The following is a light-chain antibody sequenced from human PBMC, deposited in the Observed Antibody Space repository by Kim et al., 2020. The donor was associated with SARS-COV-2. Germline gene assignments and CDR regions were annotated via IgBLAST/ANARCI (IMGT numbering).Light chain of an antibody. J-gene: IGLJ3*02. CDR2: GKN. CDR3: NSRDSSGNHLWV. Sequence: LGQTVRITCPGDSLRSYYASWYQQTPGQAPVLFIYGKNNRPSGIPDRFSGSSSGNTASLTITGAQAEDEADYYCNSRDSSGNHLWVFGGGTQLTVL. CDR1: SLRSYY. V-gene: IGLV3-19*01.